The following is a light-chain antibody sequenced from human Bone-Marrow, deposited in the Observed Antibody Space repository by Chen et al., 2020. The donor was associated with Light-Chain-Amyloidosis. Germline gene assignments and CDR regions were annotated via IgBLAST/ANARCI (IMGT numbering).Light chain of an antibody. CDR3: QQYGTSPLT. J-gene: IGKJ4*01. Sequence: EIVLTQSPGTLSLSPGEGANLSCRASQTISCNYLTWYQQKFGQAPRLLIYCSSSRATGIPDRFTGSGSGTDFTLTINRLEPEDFAMYYCQQYGTSPLTFGGGTKVEIK. V-gene: IGKV3-20*01. CDR1: QTISCNY. CDR2: CSS.